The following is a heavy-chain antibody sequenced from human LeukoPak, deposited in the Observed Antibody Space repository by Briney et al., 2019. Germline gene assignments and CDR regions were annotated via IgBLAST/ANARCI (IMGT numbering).Heavy chain of an antibody. CDR1: GYRLTNNW. CDR3: ARQGDYVWGSYRYGGPFDI. V-gene: IGHV5-51*01. D-gene: IGHD3-16*02. Sequence: GESLKISCKISGYRLTNNWIGWVRQVPGKGLEWMGLIYPGDSDTRYSPSFQGQVTISADKSISTAYLQWSSLKASDTAMYYCARQGDYVWGSYRYGGPFDIWGQGTMVTVSS. J-gene: IGHJ3*02. CDR2: IYPGDSDT.